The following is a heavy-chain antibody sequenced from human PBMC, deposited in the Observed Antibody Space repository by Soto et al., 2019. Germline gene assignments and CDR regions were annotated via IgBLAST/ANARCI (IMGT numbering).Heavy chain of an antibody. CDR2: IYYSGST. D-gene: IGHD5-12*01. CDR1: GGSISSGGYY. V-gene: IGHV4-31*03. J-gene: IGHJ5*02. CDR3: ARESVAPTYNWFDP. Sequence: QVQLQESGPGLVKPSQTLSLTCTVSGGSISSGGYYWSWIRQHPGKGLEWIGYIYYSGSTYHNPSLKSRVTISVDTSKNQFSLKVSPVTAADTAVYYCARESVAPTYNWFDPWGQGTLVTVSS.